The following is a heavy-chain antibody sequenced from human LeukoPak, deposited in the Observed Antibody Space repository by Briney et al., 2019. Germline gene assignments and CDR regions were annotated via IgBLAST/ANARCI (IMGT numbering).Heavy chain of an antibody. CDR1: GFAFSGYW. Sequence: GGTLRLSCAASGFAFSGYWMHWVRQAPGKGLVWLSRINGDGYSISYADSVKGRFTISRDNAKNTLYLQMNSLRAEDTAMYYCARGEAVRGTDHWGRGALVTVSS. V-gene: IGHV3-74*01. D-gene: IGHD2-15*01. CDR2: INGDGYSI. J-gene: IGHJ4*02. CDR3: ARGEAVRGTDH.